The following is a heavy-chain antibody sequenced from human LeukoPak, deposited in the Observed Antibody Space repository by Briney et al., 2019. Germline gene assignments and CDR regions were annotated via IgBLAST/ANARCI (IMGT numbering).Heavy chain of an antibody. Sequence: GGSLRLSCVVSGFTVSSNYMSWVRQAPGKGLEWVSVIYSGGSTYYADSVKGRFTISRDNSKNTLYLQMNSLRAEDTAVYYCAGNDYYDSSGYYNPPHFDYWGQGTLVTVSS. CDR3: AGNDYYDSSGYYNPPHFDY. D-gene: IGHD3-22*01. CDR1: GFTVSSNY. V-gene: IGHV3-53*01. CDR2: IYSGGST. J-gene: IGHJ4*02.